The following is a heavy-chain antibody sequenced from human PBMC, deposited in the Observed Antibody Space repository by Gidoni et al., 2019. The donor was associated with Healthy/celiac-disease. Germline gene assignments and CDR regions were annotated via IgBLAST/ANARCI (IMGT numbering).Heavy chain of an antibody. V-gene: IGHV4-34*01. CDR2: INHGGSN. Sequence: VQLQQWGAGLSKHSETQYPTCAVHGGHLSGDYVRWNRQPPGTGLGWIGEINHGGSNNYYPSRKILVTISVDTSKNQFSLKLSSVTAADAAVYYFARCPPDSSGYYYVDAFDIWGQGTMVTVSS. J-gene: IGHJ3*02. D-gene: IGHD3-22*01. CDR3: ARCPPDSSGYYYVDAFDI. CDR1: GGHLSGDY.